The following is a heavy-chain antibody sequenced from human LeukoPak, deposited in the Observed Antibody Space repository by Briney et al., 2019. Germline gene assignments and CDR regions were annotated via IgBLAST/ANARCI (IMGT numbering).Heavy chain of an antibody. V-gene: IGHV4-30-4*08. CDR3: ARAHGSCSGGSCET. CDR2: IYYSGST. Sequence: SETLSLTCTVSGGSISSGDYYWSWIRQPPGKGLEWIGYIYYSGSTYYNPSLKSRVTISVDTSKNQFSLKLSFVTAADTAVYYCARAHGSCSGGSCETWGQGTLVTVSS. CDR1: GGSISSGDYY. D-gene: IGHD2-15*01. J-gene: IGHJ4*02.